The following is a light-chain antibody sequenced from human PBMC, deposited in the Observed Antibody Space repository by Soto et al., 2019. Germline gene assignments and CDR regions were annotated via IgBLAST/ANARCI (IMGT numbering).Light chain of an antibody. J-gene: IGKJ2*01. V-gene: IGKV3-20*01. Sequence: EIVFTQSPGTLSLSPGERATLACRASQSVSSSYLAWYQQKPGQAPRLLSYGASSRATGIPDRFSGSGSGTDFTLTISRLEPEDFAVYYCQQYGSSPYTFGQGNKLE. CDR3: QQYGSSPYT. CDR2: GAS. CDR1: QSVSSSY.